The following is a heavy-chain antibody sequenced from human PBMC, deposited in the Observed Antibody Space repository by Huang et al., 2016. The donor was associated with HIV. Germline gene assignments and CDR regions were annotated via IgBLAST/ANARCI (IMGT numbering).Heavy chain of an antibody. CDR2: SNTNTGNP. Sequence: QVQLVQSGSELRKPGASVKVSCQASGYTFTRYAMNWVRQAPGQGLEWMGWSNTNTGNPTYAQAFTGRFVLSLDNSVSTAYLQISSLEAEDTAVYYCARDYYDSRGYDIHAVVDYWGQGTLVTVSS. CDR1: GYTFTRYA. J-gene: IGHJ4*02. CDR3: ARDYYDSRGYDIHAVVDY. V-gene: IGHV7-4-1*02. D-gene: IGHD3-22*01.